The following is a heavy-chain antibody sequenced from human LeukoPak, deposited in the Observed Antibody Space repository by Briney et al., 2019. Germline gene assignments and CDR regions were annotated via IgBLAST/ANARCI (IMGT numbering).Heavy chain of an antibody. CDR3: ARVRYYGSGSYYNAPLGYFDY. CDR1: GYTFTSYG. D-gene: IGHD3-10*01. CDR2: ISAYNGNT. Sequence: GASVKVSCKASGYTFTSYGISWVRQAPGQGLEWMGWISAYNGNTNYAQKLQGRVTMTTDTSTSTAYMELRSLRSDDTAVYYCARVRYYGSGSYYNAPLGYFDYWGQETLVTVSS. V-gene: IGHV1-18*01. J-gene: IGHJ4*02.